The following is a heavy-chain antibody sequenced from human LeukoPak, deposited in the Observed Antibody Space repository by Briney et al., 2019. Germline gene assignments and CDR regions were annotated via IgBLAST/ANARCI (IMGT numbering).Heavy chain of an antibody. D-gene: IGHD6-19*01. CDR1: GGSISSSSYY. J-gene: IGHJ5*02. CDR2: IYYSGST. CDR3: ARDQGLAVAGTNWFDP. Sequence: SETLSLTCTVSGGSISSSSYYWGWIRQPPGKGLEWIGSIYYSGSTYYNPSLKSRVTISVDTSKNQFSLKLSSVTATDTAVYYCARDQGLAVAGTNWFDPWGQGTLVTVSS. V-gene: IGHV4-39*07.